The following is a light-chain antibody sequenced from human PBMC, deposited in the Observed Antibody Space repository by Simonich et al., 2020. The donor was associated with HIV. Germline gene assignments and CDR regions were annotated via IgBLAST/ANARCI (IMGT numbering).Light chain of an antibody. V-gene: IGLV2-14*01. Sequence: QSALTQPASVSGSPGQSITVSCTGTSNDLGGYHYVSWYQRPPGKAPRLILYDVTKRPSGVSSRLSGSKSGNTASLTISGLQAEDEADYYCSSYTSSSTWVFGGGTKLTVL. CDR2: DVT. CDR3: SSYTSSSTWV. J-gene: IGLJ3*02. CDR1: SNDLGGYHY.